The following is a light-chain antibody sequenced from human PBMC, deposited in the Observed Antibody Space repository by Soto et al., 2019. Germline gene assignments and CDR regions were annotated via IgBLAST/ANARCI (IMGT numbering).Light chain of an antibody. CDR1: QSVSRT. CDR3: QQRYIWPQT. V-gene: IGKV3-11*01. CDR2: DAS. J-gene: IGKJ1*01. Sequence: EVVLTQSPATLSLSPGERANLSCRTSQSVSRTLAWYQQKSGQAPRLLIYDASNRATGIPTRFSGSGSGTDFTITISSLEPEDFAVYYCQQRYIWPQTFGQGTKVEIK.